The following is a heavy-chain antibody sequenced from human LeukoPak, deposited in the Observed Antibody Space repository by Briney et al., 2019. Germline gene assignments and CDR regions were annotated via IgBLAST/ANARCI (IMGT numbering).Heavy chain of an antibody. D-gene: IGHD6-13*01. CDR1: GFTFSSYS. Sequence: GGSLRLSCAASGFTFSSYSMNWVRQAPGKGLEWVSVIYSGGSTYYADSVKGRFTISRDNSKNTLYLQMNSLRAEDTAVYYCARDQGWQQLPHDWGQGTLVTVSS. V-gene: IGHV3-53*01. CDR2: IYSGGST. J-gene: IGHJ4*02. CDR3: ARDQGWQQLPHD.